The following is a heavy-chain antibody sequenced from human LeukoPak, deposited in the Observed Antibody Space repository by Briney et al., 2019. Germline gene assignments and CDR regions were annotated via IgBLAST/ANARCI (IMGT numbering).Heavy chain of an antibody. CDR2: ISGSGGST. Sequence: GGSLRLSCAASGFTFSSYAMSWVRQAPGKGLEWVSAISGSGGSTYYADSVKGRFTISRDNSKNTVYLQMNSLTTGDTAVYYCTRALDYWGQGALVTVSS. CDR3: TRALDY. V-gene: IGHV3-23*01. J-gene: IGHJ4*02. CDR1: GFTFSSYA.